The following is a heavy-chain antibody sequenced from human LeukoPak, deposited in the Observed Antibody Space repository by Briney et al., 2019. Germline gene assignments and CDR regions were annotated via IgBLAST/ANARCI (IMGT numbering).Heavy chain of an antibody. D-gene: IGHD3-9*01. CDR1: GGFFSGDY. J-gene: IGHJ6*03. V-gene: IGHV4-34*01. CDR3: ARRRRAIMTGPYYYYMDV. Sequence: SETLSLTCAVYGGFFSGDYWSSTRHPPRKRQEWIGEINHRGSTNYNPSLKSRVTISVDTSKNQFSLKLSSVTAADTAVYYCARRRRAIMTGPYYYYMDVWGKGTTVTVSS. CDR2: INHRGST.